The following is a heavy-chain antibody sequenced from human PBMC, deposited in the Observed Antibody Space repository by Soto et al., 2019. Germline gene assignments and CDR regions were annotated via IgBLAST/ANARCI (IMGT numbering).Heavy chain of an antibody. J-gene: IGHJ4*02. CDR3: VRVVAIPGYPDN. V-gene: IGHV1-69*12. CDR1: GGTFSSYA. D-gene: IGHD5-12*01. Sequence: QVQLVQSGAEVRQPASSVKVSCKTSGGTFSSYAISWVRQAPGQGLEWMGGIVPIVDTSTYAQKFQGRVTITADESTSTGYMELSSLRSDDTAVYYCVRVVAIPGYPDNWGQGTLVTFSS. CDR2: IVPIVDTS.